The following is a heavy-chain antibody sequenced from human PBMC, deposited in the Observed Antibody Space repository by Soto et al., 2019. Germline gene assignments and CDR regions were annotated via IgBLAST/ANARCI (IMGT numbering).Heavy chain of an antibody. J-gene: IGHJ5*02. V-gene: IGHV3-74*01. CDR3: ARARPFGDFWSGYFFWFDP. D-gene: IGHD3-3*01. Sequence: EVQLVESGGGLVQPGGSLRLSCAASGFTFSSYWMHWVRQAPGKGLVWVSRINSDGSSTSYADSVKGRFTISRDNAKNTLYLQMNSLRAEDTAVYYCARARPFGDFWSGYFFWFDPWGQGTLVTVSS. CDR1: GFTFSSYW. CDR2: INSDGSST.